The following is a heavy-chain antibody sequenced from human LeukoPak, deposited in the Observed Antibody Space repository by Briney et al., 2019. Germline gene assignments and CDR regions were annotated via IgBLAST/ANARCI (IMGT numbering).Heavy chain of an antibody. D-gene: IGHD2-21*02. CDR2: IIPILGIA. V-gene: IGHV1-69*04. Sequence: GGSLRLSCAASGFTFSSYAISWVRQAPGQGLEWMGRIIPILGIANYAQKFQGRVTITADKSTSTAYMELSSLRSEDTAVYYCARSNREIYCGGDCYSDYGGPSLGVWGQGTTVTVSS. CDR1: GFTFSSYA. CDR3: ARSNREIYCGGDCYSDYGGPSLGV. J-gene: IGHJ6*02.